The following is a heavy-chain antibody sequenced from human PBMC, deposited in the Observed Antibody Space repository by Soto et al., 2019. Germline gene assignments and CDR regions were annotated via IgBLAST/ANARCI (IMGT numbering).Heavy chain of an antibody. D-gene: IGHD2-15*01. CDR3: AKDRKGSYCSGGTCYSFDY. CDR1: GFTLGTYV. V-gene: IGHV3-23*01. CDR2: ISGSGGST. J-gene: IGHJ4*02. Sequence: EVQLLESGGGLVQPGGSLRLSCAASGFTLGTYVMTWVRQAPGKGLELVSAISGSGGSTNSADPVKGRFTISRDNTKNTLYLQMNSLRVEDTAVYYCAKDRKGSYCSGGTCYSFDYWGQGTLVTVPS.